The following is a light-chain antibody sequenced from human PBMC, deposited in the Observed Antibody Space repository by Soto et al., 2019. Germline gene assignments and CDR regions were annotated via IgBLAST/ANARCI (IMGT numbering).Light chain of an antibody. CDR2: SAF. J-gene: IGKJ1*01. CDR3: QQSYNTSWT. Sequence: DIQMTQSPSSLSASVGDRITITCRASQSISNYLNWYQFKPGKAPNLLIYSAFILQSGVPSRFSGSGSGPDFRLTISSLQPEDFATYYLQQSYNTSWTFGQGTRVEIK. V-gene: IGKV1-39*01. CDR1: QSISNY.